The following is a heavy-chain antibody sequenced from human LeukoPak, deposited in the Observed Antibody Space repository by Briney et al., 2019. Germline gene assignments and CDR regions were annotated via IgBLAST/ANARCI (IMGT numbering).Heavy chain of an antibody. CDR1: GGTFSSYA. CDR2: IIPIFGTA. D-gene: IGHD3-10*01. Sequence: SVKVSCKASGGTFSSYAISWVRQAPGQGLEWMGGIIPIFGTANYAQKFQGRVTITTDESTSTAYMELSSLRSEDTAVYYCASGPVLWFGEAMRRYYMDVWGKGTTVTVSS. CDR3: ASGPVLWFGEAMRRYYMDV. J-gene: IGHJ6*03. V-gene: IGHV1-69*05.